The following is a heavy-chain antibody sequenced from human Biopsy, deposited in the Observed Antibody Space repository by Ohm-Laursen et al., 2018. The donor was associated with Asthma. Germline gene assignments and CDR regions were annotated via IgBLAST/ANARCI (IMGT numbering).Heavy chain of an antibody. CDR1: GFSFGDYF. Sequence: SLRLSCSASGFSFGDYFMTWVRQAPGKGLEWVASISSSGSTKYPSESVLGRCTISRDNTKKSMSLELRSLRVEDTAIYYCARVLESSSWGPFYFFTLDVWGQGTPVAVSS. D-gene: IGHD6-13*01. CDR2: ISSSGSTK. V-gene: IGHV3-11*01. CDR3: ARVLESSSWGPFYFFTLDV. J-gene: IGHJ6*02.